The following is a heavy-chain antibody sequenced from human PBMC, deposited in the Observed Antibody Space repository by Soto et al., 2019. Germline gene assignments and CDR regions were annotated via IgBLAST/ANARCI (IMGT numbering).Heavy chain of an antibody. CDR2: IYRTGNR. V-gene: IGHV4-30-2*01. Sequence: SESRRRTWTVSGGSMTRGDYSWSGIRQRTRKGLEWLGGIYRTGNRHYSPSLKSRGSVSQDRSKHQFSLELTSVTAADTALYYCARGHYQSSIDYSGHCTLVSV. CDR1: GGSMTRGDYS. CDR3: ARGHYQSSIDY. J-gene: IGHJ4*01. D-gene: IGHD2-2*01.